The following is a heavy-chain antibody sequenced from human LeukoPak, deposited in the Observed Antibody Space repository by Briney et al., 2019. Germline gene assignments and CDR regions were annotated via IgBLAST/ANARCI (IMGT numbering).Heavy chain of an antibody. Sequence: PSETLSLTCSVSGGSIISSSYFWGWIRQPPGKGLEWIGSIYYSGSIYYNPSLKSRVAISVDTSKNQFSLKLSSVTAADTAVYYCRYSSSWSEDYWGQGTLVTVSS. V-gene: IGHV4-39*07. J-gene: IGHJ4*02. D-gene: IGHD6-13*01. CDR3: RYSSSWSEDY. CDR2: IYYSGSI. CDR1: GGSIISSSYF.